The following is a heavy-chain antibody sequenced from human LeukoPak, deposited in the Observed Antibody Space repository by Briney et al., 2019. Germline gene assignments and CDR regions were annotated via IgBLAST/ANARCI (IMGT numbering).Heavy chain of an antibody. Sequence: SETLSLTCTVSGDSISSSSISSSSYYWGWIRQPPGKGLEWVGSIYYTGSTYYNPSLRSRLTISVDRSKNQFSLKLSSVTAADTAVYYCARGGPEGWFDPWGQGTLVTVSS. CDR1: GDSISSSSISSSSYY. CDR2: IYYTGST. D-gene: IGHD1-26*01. CDR3: ARGGPEGWFDP. V-gene: IGHV4-39*07. J-gene: IGHJ5*02.